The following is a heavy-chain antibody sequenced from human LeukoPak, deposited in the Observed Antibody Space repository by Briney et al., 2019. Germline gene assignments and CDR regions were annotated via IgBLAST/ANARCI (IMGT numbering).Heavy chain of an antibody. CDR1: GFTFTSYW. CDR3: ARGVNRANDF. V-gene: IGHV5-51*01. Sequence: GESLKISCKGSGFTFTSYWIASVRQMPGKGLEYMGIIYPTDSDTRYSPSFQGQVTISADRSISTAYLQWNTLKASDTAMYYCARGVNRANDFWGQGTLVTVSS. CDR2: IYPTDSDT. J-gene: IGHJ4*02. D-gene: IGHD2-21*01.